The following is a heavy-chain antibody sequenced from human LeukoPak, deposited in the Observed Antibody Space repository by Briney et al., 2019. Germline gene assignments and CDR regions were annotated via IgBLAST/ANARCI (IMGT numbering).Heavy chain of an antibody. CDR3: ARHALGYNYTFDD. D-gene: IGHD1-1*01. Sequence: PSETLPLTCTVSGGSISSSSYYWGWIRQPPGKGLEWIGSIYYSGSTYYNPSLKSRVTISVDTSKNQFSLKLSSVTAADTAVYYCARHALGYNYTFDDWGQGTLVTVSS. CDR2: IYYSGST. J-gene: IGHJ4*02. CDR1: GGSISSSSYY. V-gene: IGHV4-39*01.